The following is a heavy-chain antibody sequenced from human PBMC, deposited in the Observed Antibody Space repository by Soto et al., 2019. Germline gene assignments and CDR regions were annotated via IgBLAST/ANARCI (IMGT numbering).Heavy chain of an antibody. CDR3: ARDPYHVLMVNAPNLYGMDV. V-gene: IGHV1-18*01. Sequence: ASVKVSCKASGYTFTNYAMHWVRQAPGQRLEWMGRISTYNGNTNYPQSLQGRLTMTTDTSTTTAYMELRSLRSDDTAVYYCARDPYHVLMVNAPNLYGMDVWGQGTTVTVSS. CDR1: GYTFTNYA. D-gene: IGHD2-8*01. CDR2: ISTYNGNT. J-gene: IGHJ6*02.